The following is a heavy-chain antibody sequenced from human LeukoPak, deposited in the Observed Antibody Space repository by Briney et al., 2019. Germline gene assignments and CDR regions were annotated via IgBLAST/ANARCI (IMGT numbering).Heavy chain of an antibody. D-gene: IGHD4-23*01. CDR2: ISSSSSYI. CDR3: ARSTTVAYYFDY. J-gene: IGHJ4*02. Sequence: GGSLRLSCAASGFTFSSYSMNWVRQAPGKGLEWVSSISSSSSYIYYADSVKGRFTISRDNSKNTLYLQMGSLRAEDMAVYYCARSTTVAYYFDYWGQGTLVTVSS. CDR1: GFTFSSYS. V-gene: IGHV3-21*01.